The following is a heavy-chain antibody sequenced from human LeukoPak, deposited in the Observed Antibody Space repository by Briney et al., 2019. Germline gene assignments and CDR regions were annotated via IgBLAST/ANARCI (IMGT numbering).Heavy chain of an antibody. CDR1: GFTFDDYA. V-gene: IGHV3-9*01. CDR3: AKDMSGITMVRGAMGFDY. J-gene: IGHJ4*02. Sequence: PGGSLRLSCAASGFTFDDYAMHWVRQAPGKGLEWVSGISWNGGSIGYADSVKGRFTISRDNAKNSLYLQMNSLRAEDTALYYCAKDMSGITMVRGAMGFDYWGQGNLVTVSS. D-gene: IGHD3-10*01. CDR2: ISWNGGSI.